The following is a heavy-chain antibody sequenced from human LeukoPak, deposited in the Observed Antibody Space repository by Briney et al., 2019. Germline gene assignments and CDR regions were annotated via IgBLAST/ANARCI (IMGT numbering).Heavy chain of an antibody. CDR2: INWNGGST. Sequence: GGSLRLSCAASGFTFDDYGMSWVRQAPGKGLEWVSGINWNGGSTGYADSVKGRFTISRDNAKNSLYLQMNSLRAEDTAVYYCARDFYDFWSGYYTHFDYWGQGTLVTVSS. J-gene: IGHJ4*02. CDR1: GFTFDDYG. D-gene: IGHD3-3*01. CDR3: ARDFYDFWSGYYTHFDY. V-gene: IGHV3-20*04.